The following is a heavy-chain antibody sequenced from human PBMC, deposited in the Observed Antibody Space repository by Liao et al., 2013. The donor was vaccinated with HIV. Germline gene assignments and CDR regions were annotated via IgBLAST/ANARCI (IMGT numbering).Heavy chain of an antibody. CDR2: VSPTGSP. J-gene: IGHJ4*02. Sequence: QVQLQESGPGLVKPSQTLSLTCTVSGGSISSGSYYWSWIRQPAGKGLEWIGRVSPTGSPNYSPSLRSRVSMSVDTSRNRFSLSLISVTAADTAVYYCATGVPPAQWGRGVVVLVSS. V-gene: IGHV4-61*02. CDR1: GGSISSGSYY. CDR3: ATGVPPAQ.